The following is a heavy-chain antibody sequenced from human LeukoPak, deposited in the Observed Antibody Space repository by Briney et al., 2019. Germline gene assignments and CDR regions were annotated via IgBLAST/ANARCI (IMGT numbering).Heavy chain of an antibody. Sequence: GGSLRLSCETSGFTFIKYAMIWVRQAPGEGLEWLSYISGSDNSMYYVDSVRGRFTISRDNAKNSLYLQMNSLRADDTAVYYCARTLWPYDAFDIWGRGTMVTVS. CDR1: GFTFIKYA. CDR3: ARTLWPYDAFDI. V-gene: IGHV3-48*04. D-gene: IGHD2-21*01. J-gene: IGHJ3*02. CDR2: ISGSDNSM.